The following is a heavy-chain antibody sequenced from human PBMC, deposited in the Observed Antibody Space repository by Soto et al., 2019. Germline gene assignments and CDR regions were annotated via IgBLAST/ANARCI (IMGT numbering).Heavy chain of an antibody. V-gene: IGHV3-21*01. CDR3: ARDARGRPYQNGGNSPGVNGMDV. CDR1: GFTFSSYS. CDR2: ISSSSSYI. D-gene: IGHD2-21*02. J-gene: IGHJ6*02. Sequence: SGGSLRLSCAASGFTFSSYSMNWVRQAPGKGLEWVSSISSSSSYIYYADSVKGRFTISRDNAKNSLYLQMNSLRAEDTAVYYCARDARGRPYQNGGNSPGVNGMDVWGQGTTVTVSS.